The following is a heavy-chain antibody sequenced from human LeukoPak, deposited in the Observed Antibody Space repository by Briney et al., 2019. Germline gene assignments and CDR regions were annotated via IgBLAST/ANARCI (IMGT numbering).Heavy chain of an antibody. D-gene: IGHD3-10*01. CDR1: GFTFSNYW. J-gene: IGHJ4*02. Sequence: GGSLRLSCAASGFTFSNYWMSWVRQAPGKGLEWVSAISGSGGSTYYADSVKGRFTISRDNSKNTLYLQMNSLRAEDTAVYYCAKDPSYYGSGSYFDGHWGQGTLVTVSS. CDR2: ISGSGGST. CDR3: AKDPSYYGSGSYFDGH. V-gene: IGHV3-23*01.